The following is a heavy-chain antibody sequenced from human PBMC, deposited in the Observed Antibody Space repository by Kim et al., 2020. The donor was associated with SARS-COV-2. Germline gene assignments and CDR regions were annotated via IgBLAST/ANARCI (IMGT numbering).Heavy chain of an antibody. CDR3: ARWVVQYCSGGSCYSYRGPNNDAFDI. CDR1: GGSISSSSYY. V-gene: IGHV4-39*01. Sequence: SETLSLTCTVSGGSISSSSYYWGWIRQPPGKGLEWIGSIYYSGSTYYNPSLKSRVTISVDTSKNQFSLKLSSVTAADTAVYYCARWVVQYCSGGSCYSYRGPNNDAFDIWGQGTMVTVSS. CDR2: IYYSGST. D-gene: IGHD2-15*01. J-gene: IGHJ3*02.